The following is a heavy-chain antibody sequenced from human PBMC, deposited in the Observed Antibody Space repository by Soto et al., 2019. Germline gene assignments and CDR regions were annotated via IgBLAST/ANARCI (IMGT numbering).Heavy chain of an antibody. Sequence: ASVKVSCKASGYTFITYAMHWVRQAPGQRLEWMGWINAGNGNTKYSQRFQGRVTFTRDTSASTAYMELSSLTSEDTAVYYCARGPWAAADCFDPWGQGPLVTSPQ. D-gene: IGHD6-13*01. CDR2: INAGNGNT. J-gene: IGHJ5*02. V-gene: IGHV1-3*01. CDR3: ARGPWAAADCFDP. CDR1: GYTFITYA.